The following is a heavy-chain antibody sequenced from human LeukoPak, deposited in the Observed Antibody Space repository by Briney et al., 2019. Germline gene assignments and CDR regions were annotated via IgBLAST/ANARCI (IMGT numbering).Heavy chain of an antibody. D-gene: IGHD3-22*01. CDR2: IRYDGSDK. Sequence: GGSLRLSCAASGFSFTTYGMHWVRRAPGKGLEWVSFIRYDGSDKYYADSVKGRFTISRDNSKNTLYLQMNSLRAEDTAVYYCAKIDSEQYYYDSSGYYPYFDYWGQGTLVTVSS. CDR3: AKIDSEQYYYDSSGYYPYFDY. CDR1: GFSFTTYG. J-gene: IGHJ4*02. V-gene: IGHV3-30*02.